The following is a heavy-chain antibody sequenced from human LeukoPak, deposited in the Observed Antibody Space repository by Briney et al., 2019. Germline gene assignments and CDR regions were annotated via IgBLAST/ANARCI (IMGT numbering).Heavy chain of an antibody. Sequence: ASVKVSCKASGGTFSSYGMSWVRQAPGKGLEWVSFISTSSSYIHYADSVKGRFTISRDNAKNSLYLQMNSLRAEDTAVYYCARGTAAAKIDYWGQGTLVTVSS. J-gene: IGHJ4*02. V-gene: IGHV3-21*01. CDR3: ARGTAAAKIDY. D-gene: IGHD6-13*01. CDR1: GGTFSSYG. CDR2: ISTSSSYI.